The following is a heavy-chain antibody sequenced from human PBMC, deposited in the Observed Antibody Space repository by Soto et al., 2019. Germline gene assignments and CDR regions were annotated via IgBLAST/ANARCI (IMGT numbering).Heavy chain of an antibody. CDR3: GRDLTSNANCIDP. J-gene: IGHJ5*02. V-gene: IGHV4-30-4*01. D-gene: IGHD2-2*01. CDR2: IYYTGKT. CDR1: GDYIHVGGYY. Sequence: SETLSLTCSVSGDYIHVGGYYWTWIRQRPGKGLEWMGYIYYTGKTYYNPSLESRLTMSVDRSKNQVSLRLTSVTAADTAVYFCGRDLTSNANCIDPWGQGTQVTVSS.